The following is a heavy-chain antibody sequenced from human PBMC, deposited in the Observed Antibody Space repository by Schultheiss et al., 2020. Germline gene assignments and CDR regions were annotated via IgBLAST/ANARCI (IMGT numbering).Heavy chain of an antibody. J-gene: IGHJ4*02. Sequence: SATLSLTCTVSGGSISSSSYYWGWIRQPPGKGLEWIGSIYYSGSTYYNPSLKSRVTISVDTSKNQFSLNLSSVTAADTALYYCATHPRGYNYGVLDYWGQGTLVTGSS. D-gene: IGHD5-18*01. CDR2: IYYSGST. CDR3: ATHPRGYNYGVLDY. CDR1: GGSISSSSYY. V-gene: IGHV4-39*01.